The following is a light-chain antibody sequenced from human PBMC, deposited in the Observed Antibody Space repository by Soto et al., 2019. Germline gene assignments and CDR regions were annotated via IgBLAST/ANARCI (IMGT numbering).Light chain of an antibody. Sequence: DIQMTQSPSTLSASVGDRVTITCRASQSISSWLAWYQQKPGKAPRLLIYKASSLESGVPSRFSGSGSGTECTLTISSLQPDDFATYNCQQYNRYSTFSPGTKVDI. J-gene: IGKJ1*01. CDR2: KAS. CDR1: QSISSW. V-gene: IGKV1-5*03. CDR3: QQYNRYST.